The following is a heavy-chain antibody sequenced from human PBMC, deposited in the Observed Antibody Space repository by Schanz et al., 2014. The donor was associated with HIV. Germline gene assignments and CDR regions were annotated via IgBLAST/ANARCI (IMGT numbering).Heavy chain of an antibody. V-gene: IGHV3-30*18. D-gene: IGHD3-3*01. CDR2: ISFDGGEK. CDR1: GFTFSSYG. Sequence: QVQLVESGGGVVQPGWSLRLSCVASGFTFSSYGMHWVRQSPGKGLEWMAVISFDGGEKHYADSAKGRFTISRDNSKNTLYLQMSSLRAEDTAVYYCAKDHYDFRLSPHDYWGQGTLVTVSS. CDR3: AKDHYDFRLSPHDY. J-gene: IGHJ4*02.